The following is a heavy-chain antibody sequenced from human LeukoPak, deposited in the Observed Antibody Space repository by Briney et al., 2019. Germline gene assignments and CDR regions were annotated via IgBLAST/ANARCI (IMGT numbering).Heavy chain of an antibody. CDR3: ARVGGYPLSAFDI. CDR2: INHSGST. V-gene: IGHV4-34*01. D-gene: IGHD3-22*01. J-gene: IGHJ3*02. Sequence: SETLSLTCAVYGGSFSGYYWSWIRQPPGKGLEWIGEINHSGSTNYNPSLKSRVTISVDTSKNQFSLKLSSVTAADTAVYYCARVGGYPLSAFDIWGQGTMVTVSS. CDR1: GGSFSGYY.